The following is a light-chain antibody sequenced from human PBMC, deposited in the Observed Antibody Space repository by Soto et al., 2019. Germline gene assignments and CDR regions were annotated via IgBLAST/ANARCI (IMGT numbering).Light chain of an antibody. Sequence: SYELTQPPSVSVSPGQTASITCFGDKLGDKYACWYQQKPGQSPVLVIYQDSKRPSGIPERFSGSNSGNTATLTISGTQAMDEADYYCQAWDSSTAAVFGGGTQLTVL. CDR1: KLGDKY. V-gene: IGLV3-1*01. CDR2: QDS. CDR3: QAWDSSTAAV. J-gene: IGLJ7*01.